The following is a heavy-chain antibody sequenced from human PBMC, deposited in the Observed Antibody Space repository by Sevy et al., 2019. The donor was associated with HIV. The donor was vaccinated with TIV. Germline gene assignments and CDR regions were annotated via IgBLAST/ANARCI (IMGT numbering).Heavy chain of an antibody. D-gene: IGHD5-18*01. CDR3: ASRRGYSYGFNY. CDR2: INHSGST. V-gene: IGHV4-34*01. CDR1: GGSFSGYY. Sequence: SETLSLTCAVYGGSFSGYYWSWIRQPPGKGLEWIGEINHSGSTNYNPSLKSRVTISVDTSKNQFSLKLSSVTAADTAVYYCASRRGYSYGFNYWGPGTLVTVSS. J-gene: IGHJ4*02.